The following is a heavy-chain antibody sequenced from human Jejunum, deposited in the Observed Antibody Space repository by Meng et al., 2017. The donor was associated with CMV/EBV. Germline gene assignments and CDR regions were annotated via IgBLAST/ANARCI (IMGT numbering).Heavy chain of an antibody. CDR2: ISYSGTA. V-gene: IGHV4-39*07. D-gene: IGHD3-10*01. J-gene: IGHJ4*02. CDR1: GGSISSSLYY. Sequence: LRESGPGLVKPSETLSLTCTVSGGSISSSLYYWGWIRQPPGKGLEWIGTISYSGTAFYNLSLKSRVAISIDTSKFQFSLKLSSVTATDTAVYYCARDSTYPSGLDYWGQGTLVTVSS. CDR3: ARDSTYPSGLDY.